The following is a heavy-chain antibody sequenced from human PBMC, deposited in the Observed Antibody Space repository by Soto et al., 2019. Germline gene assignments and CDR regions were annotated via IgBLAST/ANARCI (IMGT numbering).Heavy chain of an antibody. CDR1: GGSFSAYY. D-gene: IGHD3-22*01. CDR3: ARGSVDTVDSSGFYEY. CDR2: INHSGGT. J-gene: IGHJ4*02. V-gene: IGHV4-34*01. Sequence: SETLSLTCAVYGGSFSAYYWSWIRQPPGKGLEWIGEINHSGGTSYNPSLKSRVTISVDTSKSQFSLKLTSVTAADRAVYYCARGSVDTVDSSGFYEYWSQGTPVTVSS.